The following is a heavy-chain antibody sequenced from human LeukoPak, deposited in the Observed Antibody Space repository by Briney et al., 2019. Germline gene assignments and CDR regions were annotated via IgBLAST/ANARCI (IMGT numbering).Heavy chain of an antibody. J-gene: IGHJ4*02. D-gene: IGHD4-23*01. V-gene: IGHV3-21*01. CDR3: ARDYGGKVVDYFDY. Sequence: GGSLRLSCAASGFTFSSYSMNWVRQAPGKGLEWVSSISSSSSYIYYADSVKGRFTISRDNAKNSLYLQMNSLRAEDTAVYYCARDYGGKVVDYFDYWGQGTLVTVSS. CDR2: ISSSSSYI. CDR1: GFTFSSYS.